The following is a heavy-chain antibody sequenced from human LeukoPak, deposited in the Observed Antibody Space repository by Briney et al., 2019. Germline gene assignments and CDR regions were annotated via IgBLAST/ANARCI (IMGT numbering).Heavy chain of an antibody. J-gene: IGHJ4*02. Sequence: SGPTLVNPTQTLTLTCTFSGFSLSTSGMCVSWIRQPPGKALEWLARIDWDDDKYYSTSLKTRLTISKDTSKNQVVLTMTNMDPVDTATYYCARISRGPQASYSSSADVDYWGQGTLVTVSS. CDR3: ARISRGPQASYSSSADVDY. V-gene: IGHV2-70*11. CDR1: GFSLSTSGMC. CDR2: IDWDDDK. D-gene: IGHD6-6*01.